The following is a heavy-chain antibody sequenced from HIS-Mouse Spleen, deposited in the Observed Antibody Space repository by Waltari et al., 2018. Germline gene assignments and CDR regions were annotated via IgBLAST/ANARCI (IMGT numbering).Heavy chain of an antibody. D-gene: IGHD1-26*01. V-gene: IGHV4-59*01. Sequence: QVQLQESGPGLVTPSETLSLTCTVSGGSISSYYWSGIRQPPGKGLEWIGYIYYSGSTNYNPSLKSRITISVDTSKNQFSLKLSSVTAADTAVYYCARGLVAAGIFDYWGQGTLVTVSS. CDR1: GGSISSYY. CDR2: IYYSGST. J-gene: IGHJ4*02. CDR3: ARGLVAAGIFDY.